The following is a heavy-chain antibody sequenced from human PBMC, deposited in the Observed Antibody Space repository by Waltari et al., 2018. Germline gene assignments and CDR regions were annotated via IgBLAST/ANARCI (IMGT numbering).Heavy chain of an antibody. CDR1: GGPISSYY. CDR3: ASTYDSSGQQGGYYYGMDV. J-gene: IGHJ6*02. CDR2: IYYSGST. V-gene: IGHV4-59*01. D-gene: IGHD3-22*01. Sequence: QVQLQESGPGLVKPSETLSLTCTVSGGPISSYYWSWIRQPPGTGLEWIGYIYYSGSTNYNPSLKSRVTISVDTSKNQFSLKLSSVTAADTAVHYCASTYDSSGQQGGYYYGMDVWGQGTTVTVSS.